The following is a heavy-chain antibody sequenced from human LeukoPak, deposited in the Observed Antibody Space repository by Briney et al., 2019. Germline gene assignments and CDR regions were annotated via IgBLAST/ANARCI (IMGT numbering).Heavy chain of an antibody. V-gene: IGHV4-39*01. D-gene: IGHD3-3*01. Sequence: SETLSLTCTVSGGSISSSSYYWGWIRQPPGKGLEWIGSIYYSGSTYYNPSLKSRVTISVDTSKNQFSLKLSSVTAADTAVYYCARVVSDFWSGYYWKTGYYFDYWGQGTLVTVSS. CDR3: ARVVSDFWSGYYWKTGYYFDY. CDR1: GGSISSSSYY. CDR2: IYYSGST. J-gene: IGHJ4*02.